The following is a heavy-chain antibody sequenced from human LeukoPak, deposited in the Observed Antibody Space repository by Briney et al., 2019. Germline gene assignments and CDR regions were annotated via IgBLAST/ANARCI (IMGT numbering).Heavy chain of an antibody. CDR1: GFIFSSYE. CDR2: ISNTDSTI. D-gene: IGHD2/OR15-2a*01. CDR3: ARDGGLSNNVCFLDY. J-gene: IGHJ4*02. Sequence: QPGGSLRLSCAGSGFIFSSYEMNWVSQAPGKGLEWVSYISNTDSTIYYADSVKGRFTISRDNAKNSLYLQMDSLRVEDTAVYYCARDGGLSNNVCFLDYWGQGTLVTVSS. V-gene: IGHV3-48*03.